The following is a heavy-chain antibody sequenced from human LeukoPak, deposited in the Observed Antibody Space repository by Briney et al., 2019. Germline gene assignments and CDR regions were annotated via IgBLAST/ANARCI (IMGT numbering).Heavy chain of an antibody. CDR1: RFTFSSYS. D-gene: IGHD2-2*01. V-gene: IGHV3-48*04. Sequence: QSGGSLRLSCAVSRFTFSSYSMNWVRQAPGKGLEWVSYISSSSSNRNYADSVKGRFTISRDNAKNSLYLQMNSLRAEDTAVYYCARVVLVSSVADGFDIWGQGTMVSVSS. J-gene: IGHJ3*02. CDR2: ISSSSSNR. CDR3: ARVVLVSSVADGFDI.